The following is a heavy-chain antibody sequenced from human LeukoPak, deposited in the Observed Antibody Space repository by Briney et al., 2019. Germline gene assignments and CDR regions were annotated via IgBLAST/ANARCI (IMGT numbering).Heavy chain of an antibody. Sequence: ASVKVSRKASGYTFTSYDINWARQATGQGLEWMGWMNLNSGNTGYAQKFQGRVTMTRNTSISTAYMELSSLRSEDTAVYYCARVYYDSSGYYRVRDGFDYWGQGTLVTVSS. D-gene: IGHD3-22*01. V-gene: IGHV1-8*02. CDR1: GYTFTSYD. CDR2: MNLNSGNT. J-gene: IGHJ4*02. CDR3: ARVYYDSSGYYRVRDGFDY.